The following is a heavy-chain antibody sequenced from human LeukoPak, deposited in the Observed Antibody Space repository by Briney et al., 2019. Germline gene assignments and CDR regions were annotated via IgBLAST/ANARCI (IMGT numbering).Heavy chain of an antibody. V-gene: IGHV1-24*01. CDR2: FDPEDGET. CDR1: GYTLTELS. J-gene: IGHJ4*02. Sequence: ASVKVSCKVSGYTLTELSMHWVRQAPGKGLEWMGGFDPEDGETIYAQKFQGRVTMTEDTSTDTAYMELSSLRSEDTAVYYCATEWAYCGGDCYSPYWGQGTLVTVSS. D-gene: IGHD2-21*01. CDR3: ATEWAYCGGDCYSPY.